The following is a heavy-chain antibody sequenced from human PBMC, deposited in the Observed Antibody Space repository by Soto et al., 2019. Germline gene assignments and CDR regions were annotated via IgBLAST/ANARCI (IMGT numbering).Heavy chain of an antibody. Sequence: QVQLVQSGVEVREPGASVKVSCKAVRYIFNNYGVSWVRQAPGQGLEWMGWITTYNGNTEYAQKFQGRVTMTTDASTSTAYMELGSLRSDDTAIYYCARALTGYGMDVWGQGTTVTVSS. J-gene: IGHJ6*02. CDR3: ARALTGYGMDV. CDR1: RYIFNNYG. CDR2: ITTYNGNT. V-gene: IGHV1-18*01.